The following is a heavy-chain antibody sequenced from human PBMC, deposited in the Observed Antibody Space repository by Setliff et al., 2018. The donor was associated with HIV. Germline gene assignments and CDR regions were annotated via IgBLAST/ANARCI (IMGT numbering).Heavy chain of an antibody. CDR3: ARDRIEFVAEDPHDVFDI. D-gene: IGHD5-12*01. V-gene: IGHV4-4*07. J-gene: IGHJ3*02. CDR1: GHPISGYY. Sequence: LSLTCSVSGHPISGYYWSWIRQPAGRGLEWIGRIHTSGNTNYNPSLRGRVTMSVDMSKNQFSLKLTSVSAADTAVYYCARDRIEFVAEDPHDVFDIWGRGTLVTVSS. CDR2: IHTSGNT.